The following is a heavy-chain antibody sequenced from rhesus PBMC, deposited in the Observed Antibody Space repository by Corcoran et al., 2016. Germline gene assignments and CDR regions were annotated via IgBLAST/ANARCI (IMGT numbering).Heavy chain of an antibody. J-gene: IGHJ5-1*01. V-gene: IGHV4-169*02. CDR3: ASEDGGDV. CDR1: GGSISSSY. CDR2: IYGSGSST. Sequence: QLQLQESGPGLVKPSETLSVTRAVTGGSISSSYWSWLGQAPGQGLEWIGYIYGSGSSTNYNPSLKSRVTLSVDTSKNQLSLKLSSVTAADTAVYYCASEDGGDVWGPGVLVTVSS.